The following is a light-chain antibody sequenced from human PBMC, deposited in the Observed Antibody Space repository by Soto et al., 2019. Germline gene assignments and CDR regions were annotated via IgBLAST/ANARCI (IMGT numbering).Light chain of an antibody. J-gene: IGKJ2*01. Sequence: DIQMTQSPSTLSASVGDRVTITCRASQSIGDSLAWYQQKPGKAPYLLISDVSSLERGVPSRFSGSGSGTEFTLTISSMQPDDFATFYCQQYKTSLYSFGQGTKVDNK. CDR1: QSIGDS. CDR2: DVS. CDR3: QQYKTSLYS. V-gene: IGKV1-5*01.